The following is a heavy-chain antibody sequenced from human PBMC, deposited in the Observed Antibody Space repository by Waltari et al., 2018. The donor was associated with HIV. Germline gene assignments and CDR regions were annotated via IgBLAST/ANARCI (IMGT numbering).Heavy chain of an antibody. CDR2: IYTSGSP. J-gene: IGHJ6*02. V-gene: IGHV4-4*07. D-gene: IGHD6-13*01. CDR1: GGSISSYY. Sequence: QVQLQESGPGLVKPSETLSLTCTVSGGSISSYYWSWIRQPAGKGLEWIGRIYTSGSPNSIPSLKSRVTMSVDTSKNQFSLKLSSVTAADTAVYYCARFVGSSWVHGMDVWGQGTTVTVSS. CDR3: ARFVGSSWVHGMDV.